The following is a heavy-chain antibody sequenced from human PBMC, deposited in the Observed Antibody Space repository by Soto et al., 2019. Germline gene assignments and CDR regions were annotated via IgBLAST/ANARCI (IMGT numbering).Heavy chain of an antibody. Sequence: KPSETLSLTCIVSGGTISGYYWTWIRQPAGKGLEWIGRIYSSGNTKYNPSLQSRVTMSLDTSNNQFSLRLTSVTAADTAVYYCARGQRFSDWFDPWGQGTLVTVSS. D-gene: IGHD3-3*01. V-gene: IGHV4-4*07. CDR1: GGTISGYY. CDR2: IYSSGNT. J-gene: IGHJ5*02. CDR3: ARGQRFSDWFDP.